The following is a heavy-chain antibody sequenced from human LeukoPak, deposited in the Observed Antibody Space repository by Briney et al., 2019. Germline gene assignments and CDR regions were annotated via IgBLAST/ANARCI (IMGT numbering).Heavy chain of an antibody. CDR2: VSPYNGNT. V-gene: IGHV1-18*01. J-gene: IGHJ3*02. D-gene: IGHD6-19*01. CDR1: GYTFTNYG. Sequence: GASVKVSCKASGYTFTNYGITWVRQAPGQGLEWMGWVSPYNGNTNYAQKFRDRVTMTTDTSTTTGYLDLRSLRSDDTAVYYCARGYSSGGAFDIWGQGTMVTVSS. CDR3: ARGYSSGGAFDI.